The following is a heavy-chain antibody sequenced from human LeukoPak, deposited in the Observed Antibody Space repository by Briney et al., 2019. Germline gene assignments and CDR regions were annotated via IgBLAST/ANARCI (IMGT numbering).Heavy chain of an antibody. CDR3: AHRGYNDGFDY. CDR2: VYWSDDK. CDR1: GFSLSPSGVC. Sequence: GSGPTLVNPTQTLTLTFTFSGFSLSPSGVCVGWIRHPPGKALEWLALVYWSDDKRYGPSLKSRITITKDTSKNQVVLTMTNFDPVDTATYYCAHRGYNDGFDYWGQGTLVTVSS. J-gene: IGHJ4*02. D-gene: IGHD5-18*01. V-gene: IGHV2-5*01.